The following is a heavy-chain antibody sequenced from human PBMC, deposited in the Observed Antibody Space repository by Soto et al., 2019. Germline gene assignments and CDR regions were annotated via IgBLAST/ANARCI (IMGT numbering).Heavy chain of an antibody. Sequence: QVQLQESGPGLVKPSGTLSLTCAVSGAPINTNWWSWVRQPPGKGLEWIGEIYHTGSTNDNPSLEGRVTISIDKSKTPLSLKLSSVTAADTAVYYCARHIAVAGTRGFAYWGQGTLVTVSS. V-gene: IGHV4-4*02. CDR2: IYHTGST. D-gene: IGHD6-19*01. CDR1: GAPINTNW. CDR3: ARHIAVAGTRGFAY. J-gene: IGHJ4*02.